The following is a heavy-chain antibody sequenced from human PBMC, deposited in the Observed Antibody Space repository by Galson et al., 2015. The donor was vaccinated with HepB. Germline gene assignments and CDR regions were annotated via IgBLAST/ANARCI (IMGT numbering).Heavy chain of an antibody. CDR2: ISGSGGST. D-gene: IGHD2-15*01. CDR3: AKDFVVVVVAATRGY. Sequence: SLRLSCAASGFTFSSYAMSWVRQAPGKGLEWVSAISGSGGSTYYADSVKGRFTISRDNSKNTLYLQMNSLRAEDTAVYYCAKDFVVVVVAATRGYWGQGTLVTVSS. J-gene: IGHJ4*02. CDR1: GFTFSSYA. V-gene: IGHV3-23*01.